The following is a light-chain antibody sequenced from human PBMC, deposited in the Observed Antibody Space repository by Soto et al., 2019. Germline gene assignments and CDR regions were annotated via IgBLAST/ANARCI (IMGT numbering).Light chain of an antibody. Sequence: EMVLTQSPGTLSLSPGDRATLSCRASQSVSNDYVAWVQQKPGQAPRLLIYGASSRATGIPDRFSGSGSGTDFTLTISRLEPEDFAVYYCQQYGSSPPTWTFGQGTKVDNK. CDR3: QQYGSSPPTWT. CDR1: QSVSNDY. J-gene: IGKJ1*01. V-gene: IGKV3-20*01. CDR2: GAS.